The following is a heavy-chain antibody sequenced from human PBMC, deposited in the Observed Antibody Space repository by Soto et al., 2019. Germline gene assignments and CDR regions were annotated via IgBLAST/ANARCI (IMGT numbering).Heavy chain of an antibody. CDR3: ARSAGYCTDTSCEKGWFDS. V-gene: IGHV3-21*01. D-gene: IGHD2-8*02. CDR2: ISSSSAYK. CDR1: GFMFSSYN. J-gene: IGHJ5*01. Sequence: VQLVESGGGLVKPGGSLRLSCEGSGFMFSSYNMNWVRQAPGRGLEWVSFISSSSAYKYYEDAVKGRFTISRDNDKNPVYLQMNSLRAEDAGLYYCARSAGYCTDTSCEKGWFDSWGQGTWVTVSS.